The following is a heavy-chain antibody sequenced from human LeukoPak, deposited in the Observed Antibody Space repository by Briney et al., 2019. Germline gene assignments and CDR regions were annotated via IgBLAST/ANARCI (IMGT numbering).Heavy chain of an antibody. V-gene: IGHV3-23*01. CDR3: AKDCNGGNCYIDY. CDR2: MSGRGVST. CDR1: GFTFTNYA. Sequence: GGSLRLSCAASGFTFTNYAMSWVRQAPGKGLEWVSGMSGRGVSTYYADSVKGRFTISSDNSKNTLYLQMDSLRAEDTAIYYCAKDCNGGNCYIDYWGQGTLVTVAS. D-gene: IGHD2-15*01. J-gene: IGHJ4*02.